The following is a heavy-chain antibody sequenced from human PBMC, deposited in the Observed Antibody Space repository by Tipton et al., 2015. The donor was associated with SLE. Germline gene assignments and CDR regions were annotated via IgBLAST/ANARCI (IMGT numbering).Heavy chain of an antibody. V-gene: IGHV3-23*03. J-gene: IGHJ4*02. CDR1: GFSFSRYA. Sequence: SLRLSCAASGFSFSRYAISWVRQAPGKGLEWVSVIYSGTRGTSYADSVKGRFTISRDNSKNTLYLQMNSLRAEDTAIYYCANGREGLVATRDFWGQGTLVTVSS. CDR3: ANGREGLVATRDF. D-gene: IGHD2-21*02. CDR2: IYSGTRGT.